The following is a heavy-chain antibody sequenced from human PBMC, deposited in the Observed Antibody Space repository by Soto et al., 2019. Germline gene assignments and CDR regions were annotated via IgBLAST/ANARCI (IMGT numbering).Heavy chain of an antibody. D-gene: IGHD6-19*01. V-gene: IGHV3-30*18. CDR3: AKQPVAGWVDPNYYYYGMDV. J-gene: IGHJ6*02. CDR1: GFTFSSYG. Sequence: QVQLVESGGGMVQPGRSLRLSCAASGFTFSSYGMHWVRQAPGKGLEWVAVISYDGSNKYYADPVKGRFTISRDNSKNTLYLQMNSLRAEDTAVYYCAKQPVAGWVDPNYYYYGMDVWGQGTTVTVSS. CDR2: ISYDGSNK.